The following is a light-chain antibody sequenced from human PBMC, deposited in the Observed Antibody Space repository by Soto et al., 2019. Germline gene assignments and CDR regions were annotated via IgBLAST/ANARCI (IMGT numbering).Light chain of an antibody. CDR3: CSYAGSYRDV. J-gene: IGLJ1*01. CDR2: DVS. CDR1: SSDVGGYNY. V-gene: IGLV2-11*01. Sequence: QSALTQPRSVSGSPGQSVTISCTGTSSDVGGYNYVSGYQQHPGKAPKLMIYDVSKRPSGVPDRFSGSKSGNTASLTISGLQAEDEADYYRCSYAGSYRDVFGTGNKVTVL.